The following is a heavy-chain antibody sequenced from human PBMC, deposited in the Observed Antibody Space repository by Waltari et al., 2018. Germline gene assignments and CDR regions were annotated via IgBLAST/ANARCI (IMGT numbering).Heavy chain of an antibody. CDR2: TKIKANSHIT. V-gene: IGHV3-72*01. D-gene: IGHD1-1*01. J-gene: IGHJ4*02. CDR3: ARDTATALDS. CDR1: GFTLTDHY. Sequence: EVQLVESGGGLVQPGGSLRLSGVASGFTLTDHYMDWVRQSPGQGLEWISRTKIKANSHITDYAAFVKVRFIASRDDSKNSLYLQMNNLKTEDTAVYHCARDTATALDSWTQGTLVTVSA.